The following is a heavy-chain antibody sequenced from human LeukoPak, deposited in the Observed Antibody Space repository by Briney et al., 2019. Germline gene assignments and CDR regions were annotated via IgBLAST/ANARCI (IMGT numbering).Heavy chain of an antibody. D-gene: IGHD3-10*01. J-gene: IGHJ4*02. V-gene: IGHV3-33*01. CDR3: ARDRGVRGAIITEYFVY. CDR2: TWNGGNDK. Sequence: GGSLRLSCAASGFTFSNYGMHWVRQAPGKGLEWVAVTWNGGNDKYYADSVKGRFTISRDASKKTMYLQMNSLRPEDTAVYYCARDRGVRGAIITEYFVYWWQGALVTVSS. CDR1: GFTFSNYG.